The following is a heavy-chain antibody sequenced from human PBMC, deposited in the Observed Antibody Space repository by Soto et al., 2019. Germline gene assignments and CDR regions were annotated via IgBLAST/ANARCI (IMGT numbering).Heavy chain of an antibody. CDR3: ARSGGVTTVNTLFDH. J-gene: IGHJ4*02. CDR1: GGSISSYY. CDR2: IYYSGST. D-gene: IGHD4-17*01. V-gene: IGHV4-59*12. Sequence: TSETLSLTCTVSGGSISSYYWSWIRQPPGKGLEWIGYIYYSGSTNYNPSLKSRVTISVDKSRNQFSLKLSSVTAADTAVYYCARSGGVTTVNTLFDHWGQGTVVTVSS.